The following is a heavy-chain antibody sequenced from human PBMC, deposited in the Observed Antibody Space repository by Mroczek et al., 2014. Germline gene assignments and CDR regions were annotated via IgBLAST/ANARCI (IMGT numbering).Heavy chain of an antibody. V-gene: IGHV3-48*01. D-gene: IGHD1-26*01. CDR1: GFTFSSYS. CDR3: AGYSGNHDY. J-gene: IGHJ4*02. Sequence: VQLVQSGGGLVQPGGSLRLSCAASGFTFSSYSMNWVRQAPGKGLEWVSYISSSSSTIYYADSVKGRFTISRDNAKNSLYLQMSSLRAEDTAVYYCAGYSGNHDYWGQGTLVTVSS. CDR2: ISSSSSTI.